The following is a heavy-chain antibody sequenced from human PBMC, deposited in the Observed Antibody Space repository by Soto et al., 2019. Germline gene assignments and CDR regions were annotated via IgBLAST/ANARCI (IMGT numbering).Heavy chain of an antibody. CDR2: ISYDGSNK. D-gene: IGHD2-21*01. CDR1: GFTFSSYA. V-gene: IGHV3-30-3*01. Sequence: GGSLRLSCAASGFTFSSYAMHWVRQAPGKGLEWVAVISYDGSNKYHADSVKGRFTISRDNSKNTLYLQMNSLRAEDTAVYYCARDAVPIVWWSNYYYYYGMDVWGQGTTVTVSS. CDR3: ARDAVPIVWWSNYYYYYGMDV. J-gene: IGHJ6*02.